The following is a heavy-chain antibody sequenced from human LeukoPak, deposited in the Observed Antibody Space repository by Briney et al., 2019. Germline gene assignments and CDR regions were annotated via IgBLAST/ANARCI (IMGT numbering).Heavy chain of an antibody. CDR3: ARVSSAHYFYGMDV. CDR1: GYTFTDHY. V-gene: IGHV1-2*02. D-gene: IGHD2-2*01. Sequence: ASVKVSCKASGYTFTDHYIHWVRQAPGQGLEWMGWINPSSGGTNYAQKFQGRVTMTRDTPISTAYMELSRLRFDDTAVYYCARVSSAHYFYGMDVWGQGTTVTVSS. J-gene: IGHJ6*02. CDR2: INPSSGGT.